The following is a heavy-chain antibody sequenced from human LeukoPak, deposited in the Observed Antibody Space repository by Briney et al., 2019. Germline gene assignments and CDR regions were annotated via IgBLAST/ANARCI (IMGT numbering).Heavy chain of an antibody. CDR2: TYYRSTWYN. J-gene: IGHJ4*02. CDR1: GDSVSSNSVT. V-gene: IGHV6-1*01. Sequence: SQTLSLTCAISGDSVSSNSVTWNWIRQSPSRGLEWLGRTYYRSTWYNDYAVSVRGRITVNPDTSKNQFSLHLNSVTPEDTAVYYCARLGYGGYFDYWGQGTLVTVSS. CDR3: ARLGYGGYFDY. D-gene: IGHD5-18*01.